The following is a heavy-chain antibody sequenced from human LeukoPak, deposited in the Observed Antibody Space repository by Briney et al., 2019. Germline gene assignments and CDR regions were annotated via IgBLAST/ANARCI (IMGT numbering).Heavy chain of an antibody. J-gene: IGHJ4*02. CDR2: ISSSSSYI. CDR1: GFTFSSYS. V-gene: IGHV3-21*01. CDR3: ARKNYGGYFDY. Sequence: GGSLRLSCAASGFTFSSYSMNWVRQAPGKGLEWVSFISSSSSYIYYADSVKGRFTISRDNAKDSLYLQMNSLRAEDTAVYYCARKNYGGYFDYWGQGTLVTVSS. D-gene: IGHD1-7*01.